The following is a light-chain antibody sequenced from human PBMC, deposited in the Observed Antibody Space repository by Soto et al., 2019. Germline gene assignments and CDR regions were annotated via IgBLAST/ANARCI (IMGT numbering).Light chain of an antibody. Sequence: QSVLTQPPSASGTPGQRVTVSCSGSSSTIGSNNVAWYKKLAGSAPKLLIYVNDQRPSGVPDRFSGSKSGTSASLAISGLRPEDEATYYCSTWDDSLSSVLFGGGTKLTVL. CDR2: VND. J-gene: IGLJ2*01. CDR1: SSTIGSNN. V-gene: IGLV1-47*01. CDR3: STWDDSLSSVL.